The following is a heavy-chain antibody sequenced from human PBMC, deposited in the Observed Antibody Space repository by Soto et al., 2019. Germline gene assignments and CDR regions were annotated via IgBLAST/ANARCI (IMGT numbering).Heavy chain of an antibody. CDR3: ARDRVWWPVGGDGYNFGRSSDAFDI. CDR2: ISVGGGNT. V-gene: IGHV3-23*01. J-gene: IGHJ3*02. Sequence: GGSLRLSCAASGFTFSSYAMNWVRQAPGKGLEWVSGISVGGGNTYYADSVKGRFTISRDNSQNTLYLQMNSLRAEDTAVYYCARDRVWWPVGGDGYNFGRSSDAFDIWGQGTMVTVSS. CDR1: GFTFSSYA. D-gene: IGHD5-12*01.